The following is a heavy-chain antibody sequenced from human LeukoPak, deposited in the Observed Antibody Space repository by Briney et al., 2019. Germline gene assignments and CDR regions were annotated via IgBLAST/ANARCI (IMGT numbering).Heavy chain of an antibody. CDR2: IYSGGST. D-gene: IGHD6-13*01. CDR1: GFTFSSYW. Sequence: GGSLRLSCAASGFTFSSYWMSWVRQAPGRGLEWVSIIYSGGSTYYADSVKGRFTISRDTSKNTLYLLMTSLRAEDTAVYYCARDNYSSSWYGGSTSFDFWGQGTLVTVSS. CDR3: ARDNYSSSWYGGSTSFDF. J-gene: IGHJ4*02. V-gene: IGHV3-66*01.